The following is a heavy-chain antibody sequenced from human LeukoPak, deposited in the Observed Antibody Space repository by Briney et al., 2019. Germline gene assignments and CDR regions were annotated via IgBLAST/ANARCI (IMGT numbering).Heavy chain of an antibody. CDR1: GFTFSSYS. J-gene: IGHJ4*02. CDR2: ISSSSSYI. V-gene: IGHV3-21*01. D-gene: IGHD3-22*01. Sequence: GGSLRLSCAASGFTFSSYSMNWVRQAPGKGLEWVSSISSSSSYIYYADSVKGRFTISRDNAKNSLYLQTNSLRAEDTAVYYCARAGSNYYDSSGYLDYWGQGTLVTVSS. CDR3: ARAGSNYYDSSGYLDY.